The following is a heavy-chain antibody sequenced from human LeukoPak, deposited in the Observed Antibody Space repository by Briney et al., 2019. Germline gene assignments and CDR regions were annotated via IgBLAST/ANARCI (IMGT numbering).Heavy chain of an antibody. CDR2: IWHDASHT. CDR3: AREIFGSGSYPDY. J-gene: IGHJ4*02. D-gene: IGHD3-10*01. Sequence: PGRCLRLSCTASGFSFSTYAMHWVRPAPGKGRERVALIWHDASHTFYTDSVKGRFTLSRDNSKNTVYLQMNSLGGEDTAVYYCAREIFGSGSYPDYWDQGTLVTVSS. V-gene: IGHV3-33*01. CDR1: GFSFSTYA.